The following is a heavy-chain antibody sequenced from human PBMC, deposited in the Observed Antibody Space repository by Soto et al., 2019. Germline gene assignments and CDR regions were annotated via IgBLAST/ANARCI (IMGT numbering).Heavy chain of an antibody. J-gene: IGHJ5*02. V-gene: IGHV3-30-3*01. Sequence: QVQLVESGGGMVQPGRSLRLSCAASGFTFSSYAIHWVRQAPGKGLEWVAVISHDGSNKDYADSVKGRFTISRDNSKNTLYLQMNSLRAEDTAVYYCARPLDGSGSYYRWFDPWGRGTLVTVSS. CDR1: GFTFSSYA. D-gene: IGHD3-10*01. CDR3: ARPLDGSGSYYRWFDP. CDR2: ISHDGSNK.